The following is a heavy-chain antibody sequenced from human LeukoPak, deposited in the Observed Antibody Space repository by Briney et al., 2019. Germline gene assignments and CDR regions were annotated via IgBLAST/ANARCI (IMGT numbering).Heavy chain of an antibody. J-gene: IGHJ3*02. CDR3: AREGSSGWSPSAFDI. Sequence: GGSLRLSCAASGFTFSSYGMHWVRQAPGKGLEWVAFIRYDGSNKYYADSVKGRFTISRDNSKNTLYLQMNSLRAEDTAVYYCAREGSSGWSPSAFDIWGQGTMVTVSS. CDR2: IRYDGSNK. V-gene: IGHV3-30*02. D-gene: IGHD6-19*01. CDR1: GFTFSSYG.